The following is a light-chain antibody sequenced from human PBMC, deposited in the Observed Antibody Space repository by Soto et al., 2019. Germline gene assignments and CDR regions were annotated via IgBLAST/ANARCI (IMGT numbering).Light chain of an antibody. V-gene: IGLV2-14*01. CDR1: NSDVGGYNY. CDR3: SSYTSSSIDYV. J-gene: IGLJ1*01. CDR2: EVS. Sequence: QSALTQPASVSGSPGQSITISCTGTNSDVGGYNYVSWYQQHPGKAPKLMIYEVSNRPSGVSNRFSGSKSGNTASLTISGFQAEYEADYYCSSYTSSSIDYVFGTGTKLTVL.